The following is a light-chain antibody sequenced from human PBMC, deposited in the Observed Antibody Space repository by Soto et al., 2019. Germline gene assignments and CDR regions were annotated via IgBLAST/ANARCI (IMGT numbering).Light chain of an antibody. CDR1: QSVSIN. V-gene: IGKV3-15*01. Sequence: EKVMTQSPATLSVSPGEGATLSCRASQSVSINVAWYQQKPGQPPRLLIHGASTRATGIPGRFSGSGSGTEFTLTISSLQSEDFAVYYCQQYNNWPYTFGQGTKLEI. CDR2: GAS. J-gene: IGKJ2*01. CDR3: QQYNNWPYT.